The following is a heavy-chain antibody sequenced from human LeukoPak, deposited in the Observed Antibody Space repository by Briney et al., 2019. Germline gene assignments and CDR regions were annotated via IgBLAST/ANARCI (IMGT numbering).Heavy chain of an antibody. CDR3: ARTTEGGYTYGYFYYYYMDV. V-gene: IGHV4-61*09. D-gene: IGHD5-18*01. J-gene: IGHJ6*03. Sequence: SETLSLTCTVSGGSISSGSYCWSWIRQPAGKGLEWIGHIHTSGNTNYNSSLKSRVTISVDTSKNQFSLKLTSVTAADTAVYYCARTTEGGYTYGYFYYYYMDVWGKGTTVTISS. CDR2: IHTSGNT. CDR1: GGSISSGSYC.